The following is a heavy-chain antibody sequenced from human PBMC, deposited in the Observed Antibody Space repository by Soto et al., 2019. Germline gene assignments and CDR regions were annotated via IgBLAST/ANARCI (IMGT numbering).Heavy chain of an antibody. Sequence: SETLSLTCTVSGGSISSSSYYWGWIRQPPGKGLEWIGSIYYSGSTYYNPSLKSRVTISVDTSKNQFSLKLSSVTAADTAVYYCARLSPGYSSGLPLDYYGMDVWGQGTTVTVSS. J-gene: IGHJ6*02. CDR1: GGSISSSSYY. CDR2: IYYSGST. D-gene: IGHD6-19*01. CDR3: ARLSPGYSSGLPLDYYGMDV. V-gene: IGHV4-39*01.